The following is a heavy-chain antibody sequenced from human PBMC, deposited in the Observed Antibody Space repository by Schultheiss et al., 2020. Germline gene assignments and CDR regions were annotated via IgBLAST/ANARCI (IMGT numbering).Heavy chain of an antibody. CDR1: GFTLSSYG. J-gene: IGHJ4*02. Sequence: GGSLRLSCAASGFTLSSYGMHWVRQAPGKGLEWVAVISYDGSNKYYADSVKGRFTISRDNSKNTLYLQMNSLRAEDTAVYYCAKFYGSSSLDYWGQGTLVTVSS. V-gene: IGHV3-30*18. CDR3: AKFYGSSSLDY. D-gene: IGHD6-6*01. CDR2: ISYDGSNK.